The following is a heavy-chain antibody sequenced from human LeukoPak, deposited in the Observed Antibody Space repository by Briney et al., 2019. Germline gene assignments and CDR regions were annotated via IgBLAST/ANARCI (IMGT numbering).Heavy chain of an antibody. D-gene: IGHD6-19*01. Sequence: SVKVSCKASGGTFSSYAISWVRQAPGQGLEWMGGIIPIFGTANYAQKFQGRVTITADESTSTAYMELSSLRSEDTAVYYCARHWGYSSGWLDWGQGTLVTVSS. J-gene: IGHJ4*02. V-gene: IGHV1-69*13. CDR2: IIPIFGTA. CDR3: ARHWGYSSGWLD. CDR1: GGTFSSYA.